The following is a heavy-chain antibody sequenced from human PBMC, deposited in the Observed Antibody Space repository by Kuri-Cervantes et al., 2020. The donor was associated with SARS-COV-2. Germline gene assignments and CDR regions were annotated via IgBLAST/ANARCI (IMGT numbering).Heavy chain of an antibody. CDR1: GFTFSTYG. D-gene: IGHD2-21*02. J-gene: IGHJ2*01. CDR2: ISYDGTNK. CDR3: ARDVEGGDRYLDH. V-gene: IGHV3-30*03. Sequence: GESLKISCAASGFTFSTYGMHWVRQAPGKGLEWVAVISYDGTNKYYADSVKGRFTISRDNAKNSLYLQMNSLRAEDTAVYYCARDVEGGDRYLDHWGRGTLVTVSS.